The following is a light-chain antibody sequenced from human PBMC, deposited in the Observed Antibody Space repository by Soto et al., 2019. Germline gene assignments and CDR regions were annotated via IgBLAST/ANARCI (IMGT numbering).Light chain of an antibody. CDR2: KND. V-gene: IGLV1-47*01. CDR1: TSNIGSNY. CDR3: AAWDDSLSGQV. J-gene: IGLJ3*02. Sequence: QAVVTQSPSASATPGQRVTISCSGSTSNIGSNYVYWYQQLPGTAPKLLIYKNDQRPSGVPDRFSGSKSGTSASLAISGLRSEDEADYYCAAWDDSLSGQVFGGGTKVTVL.